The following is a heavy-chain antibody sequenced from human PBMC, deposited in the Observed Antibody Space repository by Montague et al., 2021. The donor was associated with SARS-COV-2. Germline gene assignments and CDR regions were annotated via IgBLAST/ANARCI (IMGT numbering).Heavy chain of an antibody. V-gene: IGHV3-30-3*01. J-gene: IGHJ4*02. CDR1: GFTFSSYA. Sequence: SLRLSCAASGFTFSSYAMHWVRQAPGKGLEWVAVISYDGSNKHYADSVKGRFTISRDNSKNTLYLQMNGLRAEDTAVYYCLGELSLSLDYWGQGTLVTVSS. D-gene: IGHD3-16*02. CDR2: ISYDGSNK. CDR3: LGELSLSLDY.